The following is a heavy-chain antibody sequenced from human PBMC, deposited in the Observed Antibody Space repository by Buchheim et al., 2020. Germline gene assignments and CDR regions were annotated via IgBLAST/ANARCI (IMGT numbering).Heavy chain of an antibody. D-gene: IGHD3-22*01. V-gene: IGHV1-2*06. Sequence: QVQLVQSGAEVKKSGASVKVSCKASGYTFTGYSLHWVRQAPGQGLEWMGRIIPNSGATNYAQKFQDRVTMTRDTSTSTAYMELSRLRTDDTAVYYCARVLSVTMMIVLGYWGQGTL. CDR2: IIPNSGAT. CDR3: ARVLSVTMMIVLGY. CDR1: GYTFTGYS. J-gene: IGHJ4*02.